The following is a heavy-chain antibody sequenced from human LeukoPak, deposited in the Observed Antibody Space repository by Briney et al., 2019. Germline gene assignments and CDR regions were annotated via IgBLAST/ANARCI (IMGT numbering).Heavy chain of an antibody. V-gene: IGHV3-48*02. CDR3: ARDYYDSNGYFP. J-gene: IGHJ5*02. CDR2: ISSSSSTK. CDR1: GFTFSRYS. Sequence: GGSLRLSCVASGFTFSRYSMDWVRQAPGRGLEWVSYISSSSSTKHYAESVKGRFTISRDNAKNSLYLQMNSLRDEDTAVYYCARDYYDSNGYFPWGQGTLVTVSS. D-gene: IGHD3-22*01.